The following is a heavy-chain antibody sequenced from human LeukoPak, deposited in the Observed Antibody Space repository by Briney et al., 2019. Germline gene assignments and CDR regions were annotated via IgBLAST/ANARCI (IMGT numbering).Heavy chain of an antibody. J-gene: IGHJ4*02. Sequence: GASVKVSCKAFGYTFTSNYMHWVRQAPGQGPEWMGVISPSGGSTTYAQKFQGRVTLTRDTSTSTVYMELSSLRSGDTAVYYCARFAVHRRLAVAGQFGLDYWGQGTLVTVSS. D-gene: IGHD6-19*01. CDR3: ARFAVHRRLAVAGQFGLDY. CDR2: ISPSGGST. CDR1: GYTFTSNY. V-gene: IGHV1-46*01.